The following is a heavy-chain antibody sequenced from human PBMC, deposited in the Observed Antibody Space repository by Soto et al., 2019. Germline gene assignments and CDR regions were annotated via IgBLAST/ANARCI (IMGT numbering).Heavy chain of an antibody. Sequence: ASVKVSCKASGYTFTSYYMHWVRQAPGQGLEWMGIINPSGGSTSYAQKFQGRVTMTRDTSTSTVYMELSSLRSEDTAVYYCAGGFRYCSGGSCYSGAFDIWGQGTMVTVSS. J-gene: IGHJ3*02. D-gene: IGHD2-15*01. CDR2: INPSGGST. CDR1: GYTFTSYY. V-gene: IGHV1-46*03. CDR3: AGGFRYCSGGSCYSGAFDI.